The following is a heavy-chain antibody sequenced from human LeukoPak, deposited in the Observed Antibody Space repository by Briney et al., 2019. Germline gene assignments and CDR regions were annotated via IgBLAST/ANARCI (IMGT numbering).Heavy chain of an antibody. CDR1: GGSISSSSCY. CDR3: ARTTTRIAVAPLDY. V-gene: IGHV4-39*01. D-gene: IGHD6-19*01. J-gene: IGHJ4*02. Sequence: SETLSLTCTVSGGSISSSSCYWGWIRQPPGKGLEWIGSIYYSGSTYYNPSLKIRVTISVDTSKNQFSLKLSSVTAADTAVYYCARTTTRIAVAPLDYWGQGTLVTVSS. CDR2: IYYSGST.